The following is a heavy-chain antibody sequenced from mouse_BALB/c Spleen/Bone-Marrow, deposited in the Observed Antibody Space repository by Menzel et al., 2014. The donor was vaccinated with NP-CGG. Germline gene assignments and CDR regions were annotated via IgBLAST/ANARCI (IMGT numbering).Heavy chain of an antibody. Sequence: QVQLQQPGAELVKPGASVKMSCKASGYTFTSYWMHWVKQRPGQGLEGIGVIDPSDSYTSYNQKFKGKATLTVDTSSSTAYMQRSSLTSEDSAVYYCTRWGTTVVAYYAMDYWGQGTSVTVSS. CDR3: TRWGTTVVAYYAMDY. CDR1: GYTFTSYW. CDR2: IDPSDSYT. V-gene: IGHV1S127*01. J-gene: IGHJ4*01. D-gene: IGHD1-1*01.